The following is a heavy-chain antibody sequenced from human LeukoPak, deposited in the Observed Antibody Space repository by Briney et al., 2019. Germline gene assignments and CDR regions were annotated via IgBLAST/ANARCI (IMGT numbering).Heavy chain of an antibody. CDR3: AKDYIGYDQDFDY. V-gene: IGHV3-23*01. Sequence: PGGSLRLSCAASGFTFSGYAMSWVRQAPGKGLEWVSSISGSGISTYYANSVKGRFSISRDNSKNTLDLQMNSLGAEDTAVYFCAKDYIGYDQDFDYWGQGTVVTVSS. CDR2: ISGSGIST. CDR1: GFTFSGYA. D-gene: IGHD2-2*01. J-gene: IGHJ4*02.